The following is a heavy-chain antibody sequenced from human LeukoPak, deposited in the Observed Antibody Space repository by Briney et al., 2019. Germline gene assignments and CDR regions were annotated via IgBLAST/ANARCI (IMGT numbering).Heavy chain of an antibody. D-gene: IGHD6-19*01. CDR1: GFTFSSYG. CDR3: AKVTHSGWYYIRGMDV. V-gene: IGHV3-30*18. Sequence: GGSLRLSCAASGFTFSSYGMHWVRQAPGKGLEWVAVISYDGSNKYYADSVKGRFTISRDNSKNTLYLQMNSLRAEDTAVYYCAKVTHSGWYYIRGMDVWGKGTTVTVSS. J-gene: IGHJ6*04. CDR2: ISYDGSNK.